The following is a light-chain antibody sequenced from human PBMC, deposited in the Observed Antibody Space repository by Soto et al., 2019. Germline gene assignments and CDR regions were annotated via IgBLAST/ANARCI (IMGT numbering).Light chain of an antibody. CDR2: TAS. CDR3: LQDNSVPWT. CDR1: QDIRYD. V-gene: IGKV1-6*01. Sequence: AIQMTQSPSSLAASVGDTVTITCRASQDIRYDLGWYQQRPGEAPRLLIYTASKLYTGVPFRFSGSGSGTHFSLTISGLQPEDYATYYCLQDNSVPWTFGQGNRV. J-gene: IGKJ1*01.